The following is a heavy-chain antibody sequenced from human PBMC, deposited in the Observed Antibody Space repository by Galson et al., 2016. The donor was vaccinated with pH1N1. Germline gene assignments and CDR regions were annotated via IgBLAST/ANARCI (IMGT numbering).Heavy chain of an antibody. V-gene: IGHV3-9*01. CDR3: AKHLGPFGSGSLAH. D-gene: IGHD3-10*01. J-gene: IGHJ4*02. CDR2: TSRSTGMK. Sequence: SLRLSCAGSGFSFNDYAMHWVRQPPGKGLEWITGTSRSTGMKGYADSVKGRFPISRDNARDSLYLAMNSLRPEDTAFYYCAKHLGPFGSGSLAHWGQGLVVTVSS. CDR1: GFSFNDYA.